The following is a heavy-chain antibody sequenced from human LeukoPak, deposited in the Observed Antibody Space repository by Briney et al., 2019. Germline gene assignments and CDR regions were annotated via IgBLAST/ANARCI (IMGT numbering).Heavy chain of an antibody. CDR3: ARHGGYRFDF. V-gene: IGHV4-4*02. D-gene: IGHD3-16*01. CDR2: ISLWGST. CDR1: GGSITSSKY. J-gene: IGHJ4*02. Sequence: SETLSLTCAVSGGSITSSKYWSWVRQPPGMGLEWIGQISLWGSTSYNPSLNRRVTISIDKSRNPFSLTLNFVTAADTAFYYCARHGGYRFDFWGQGALVTVSS.